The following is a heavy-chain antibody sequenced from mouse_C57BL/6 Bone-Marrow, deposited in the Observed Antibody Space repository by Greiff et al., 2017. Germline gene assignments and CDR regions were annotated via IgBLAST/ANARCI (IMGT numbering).Heavy chain of an antibody. CDR3: TRRGQLRLYYYAMDY. CDR2: ISSGGDYI. CDR1: GFTFSSYA. J-gene: IGHJ4*01. V-gene: IGHV5-9-1*02. D-gene: IGHD3-2*02. Sequence: EVMLVEPGEGLVKPGGSLKLSCAASGFTFSSYAMSWVRQTPEKRLEWVAYISSGGDYIYYADTVKGRFTISRDNARNTLYLQISSLKSEDTAMYYCTRRGQLRLYYYAMDYWGQGTSVTVSS.